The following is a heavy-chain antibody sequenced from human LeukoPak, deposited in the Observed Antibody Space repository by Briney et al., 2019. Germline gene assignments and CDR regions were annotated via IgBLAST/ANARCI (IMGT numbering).Heavy chain of an antibody. Sequence: ASVKVSCKASGYTFTSYDINWVRQATGQGLEWMGWMNPNSGNTGYAQKFQGRVNISRNTSISTAYMELSSLRSEDTAVYYCARGFVVVPGRKNWFDPWGQGTLVTVSS. V-gene: IGHV1-8*03. CDR1: GYTFTSYD. CDR2: MNPNSGNT. D-gene: IGHD2-2*01. CDR3: ARGFVVVPGRKNWFDP. J-gene: IGHJ5*02.